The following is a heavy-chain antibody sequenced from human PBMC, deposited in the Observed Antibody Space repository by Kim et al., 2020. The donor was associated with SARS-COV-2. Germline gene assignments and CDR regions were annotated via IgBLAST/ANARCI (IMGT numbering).Heavy chain of an antibody. D-gene: IGHD3-10*01. CDR2: IYHSGST. CDR3: ARQYYYGSGSYRGYGMDV. CDR1: GGSISSGGYS. J-gene: IGHJ6*02. V-gene: IGHV4-30-2*01. Sequence: SETLSLTCAVSGGSISSGGYSWSWIRQPPGKGLEWIGYIYHSGSTYYNPSLKSRVTISVDRSKNQFSLKLSSVTAADTAVYYCARQYYYGSGSYRGYGMDVWGQGTTVTVSS.